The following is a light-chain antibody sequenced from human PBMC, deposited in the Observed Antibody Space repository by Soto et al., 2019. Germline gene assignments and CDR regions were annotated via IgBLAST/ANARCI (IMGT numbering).Light chain of an antibody. Sequence: EIVMTQSPATLSVSPGERATLSCRASQSVNSNLAWYQQKPGQAPRILIYGASTRATAIPAGFSGSGSGTEFTLTITSLQSEDFAVYYCQQYIDWPRTFGGGTKVEIK. CDR1: QSVNSN. V-gene: IGKV3-15*01. J-gene: IGKJ4*01. CDR2: GAS. CDR3: QQYIDWPRT.